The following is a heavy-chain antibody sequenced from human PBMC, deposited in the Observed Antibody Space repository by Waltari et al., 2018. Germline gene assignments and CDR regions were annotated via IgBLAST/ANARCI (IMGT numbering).Heavy chain of an antibody. CDR2: IHSDGGST. Sequence: EVQLVESGGGLVQPGGSLRLPCAASGFTFRSYWMHWVRQVPGKGLVWVSRIHSDGGSTNYADSVKGRFTISRDNAKNTLYLQMNSLRAEDTAVYYCASCSSTSCRGWGQGTLVTVSS. CDR1: GFTFRSYW. V-gene: IGHV3-74*01. CDR3: ASCSSTSCRG. J-gene: IGHJ4*02. D-gene: IGHD2-2*01.